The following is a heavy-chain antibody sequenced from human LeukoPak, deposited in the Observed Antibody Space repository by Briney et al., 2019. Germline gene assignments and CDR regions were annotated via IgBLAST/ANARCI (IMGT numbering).Heavy chain of an antibody. CDR1: GYTVTSYG. D-gene: IGHD1-26*01. CDR3: ERDPGGSLDFDY. Sequence: ASVNLSCKASGYTVTSYGISWVRQAPGHGLEWMGWISAYNGNTNYAQKLQGRVTMTTDTSTSTAYMELRSLRSDGTAVYYCERDPGGSLDFDYWGQGTLVTVSS. V-gene: IGHV1-18*01. J-gene: IGHJ4*02. CDR2: ISAYNGNT.